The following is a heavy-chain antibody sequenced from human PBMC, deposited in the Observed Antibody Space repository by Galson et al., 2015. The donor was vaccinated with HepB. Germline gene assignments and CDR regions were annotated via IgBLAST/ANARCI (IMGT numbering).Heavy chain of an antibody. J-gene: IGHJ5*01. CDR1: GVSIAGGDYY. CDR3: ARDLSDCSSTCYHNWFDS. Sequence: TLSLTCSISGVSIAGGDYYWSWIRQPPGKSLEWIGYIYYNGPTYYNPSLKSRLSMSVDTSKNQFSLKLSSVTAADTAIYYCARDLSDCSSTCYHNWFDSWGQGTLVTVAS. V-gene: IGHV4-30-4*01. CDR2: IYYNGPT. D-gene: IGHD2-2*01.